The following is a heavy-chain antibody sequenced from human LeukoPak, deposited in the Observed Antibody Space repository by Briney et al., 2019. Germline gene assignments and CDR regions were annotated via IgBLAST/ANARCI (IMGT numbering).Heavy chain of an antibody. CDR2: MNPNSSNT. CDR3: ARGTGGIVVVTDAFDI. CDR1: GYTFTSYD. Sequence: ASVKVSCKASGYTFTSYDINWVRQATGQGLEWMGWMNPNSSNTGYAQKFQGRVTMTRNTSISTAYMELSSLRSEDTAVYYCARGTGGIVVVTDAFDIWGQGTMVTVSS. V-gene: IGHV1-8*01. D-gene: IGHD3-22*01. J-gene: IGHJ3*02.